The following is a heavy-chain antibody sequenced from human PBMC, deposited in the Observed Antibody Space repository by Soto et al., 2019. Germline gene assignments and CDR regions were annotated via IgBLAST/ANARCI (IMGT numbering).Heavy chain of an antibody. CDR3: ASVSYFNAFDY. Sequence: SETLSLTCTVSGDSISSYYWSWIRQPPGKGLEWIGYIYYSGSTYYNPSLKSRVTISVDTSKNQFSLKLSSVTAADTAVYYCASVSYFNAFDYWGQGTLVTVS. CDR2: IYYSGST. CDR1: GDSISSYY. V-gene: IGHV4-59*08. J-gene: IGHJ4*02. D-gene: IGHD3-9*01.